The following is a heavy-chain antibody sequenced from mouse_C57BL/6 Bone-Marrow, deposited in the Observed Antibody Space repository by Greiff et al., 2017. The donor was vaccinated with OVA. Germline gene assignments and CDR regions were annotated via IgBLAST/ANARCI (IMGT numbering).Heavy chain of an antibody. D-gene: IGHD2-3*01. V-gene: IGHV1-63*01. CDR3: ARGWLLDY. CDR2: IYPGGGYT. CDR1: GYTFTNYW. Sequence: VQLKGSGAELVRPGTSVKMSCKASGYTFTNYWIGWAKQRPGHGLEWIGDIYPGGGYTNYNEKFKGKATLTADKSSSTAYMQFSSLTSEDSAIYYCARGWLLDYWGQGTTLTVSS. J-gene: IGHJ2*01.